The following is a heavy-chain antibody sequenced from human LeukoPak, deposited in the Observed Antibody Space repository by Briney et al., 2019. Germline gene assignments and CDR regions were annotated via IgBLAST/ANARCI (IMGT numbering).Heavy chain of an antibody. Sequence: TRYSPSFQGQVTISADKSISTAYLQWSSLKASDTAMYYCARSSSPVTMVRGVIPEGYFDYWGQGTLVTVSS. CDR3: ARSSSPVTMVRGVIPEGYFDY. CDR2: T. D-gene: IGHD3-10*01. V-gene: IGHV5-51*01. J-gene: IGHJ4*02.